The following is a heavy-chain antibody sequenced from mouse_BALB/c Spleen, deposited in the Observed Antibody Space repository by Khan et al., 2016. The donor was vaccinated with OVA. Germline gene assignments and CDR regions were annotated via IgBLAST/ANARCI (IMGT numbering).Heavy chain of an antibody. CDR3: ARVGPYHGNYGAGFGN. J-gene: IGHJ3*01. CDR2: INPSSGYS. D-gene: IGHD2-10*01. V-gene: IGHV1-4*01. CDR1: GYTFTSYT. Sequence: QVQLQQSGAELARPGASVQMSCKASGYTFTSYTIHWVKQRPGQGLEWIGYINPSSGYSNYNQKFRDKATLTADKSSRPAYMQLSSMTSEDSAVDYCARVGPYHGNYGAGFGNWRQGALVTVSA.